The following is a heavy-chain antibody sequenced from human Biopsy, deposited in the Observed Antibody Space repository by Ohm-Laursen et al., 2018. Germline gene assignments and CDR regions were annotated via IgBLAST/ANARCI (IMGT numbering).Heavy chain of an antibody. D-gene: IGHD1-26*01. CDR2: IIPIPNVA. CDR3: ARGEGSSWFDP. J-gene: IGHJ5*02. V-gene: IGHV1-69*10. CDR1: GDSFTSYA. Sequence: GASVKVSCKASGDSFTSYAIGWVRQAPGQGLEWMGGIIPIPNVATYAQKFQGRITITADESTSTAYMELSSLTSADTAVYFCARGEGSSWFDPWGHGTLVTVSS.